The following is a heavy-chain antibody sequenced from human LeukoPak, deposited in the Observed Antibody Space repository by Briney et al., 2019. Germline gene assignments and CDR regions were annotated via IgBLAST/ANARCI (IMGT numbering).Heavy chain of an antibody. Sequence: SQTLSLTCAISGDSLSGNSAAWNWVRQSPSRGLEWLGRTYYRSKWYNGYAVSVKSRITIKPDTSKNQFSLQLNSVTPDDTAVYYCARVVGREVDYWGQGTLVTVSS. CDR3: ARVVGREVDY. D-gene: IGHD1-26*01. CDR1: GDSLSGNSAA. V-gene: IGHV6-1*01. J-gene: IGHJ4*02. CDR2: TYYRSKWYN.